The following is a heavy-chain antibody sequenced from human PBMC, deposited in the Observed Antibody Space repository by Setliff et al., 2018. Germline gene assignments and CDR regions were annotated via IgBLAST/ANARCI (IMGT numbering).Heavy chain of an antibody. V-gene: IGHV3-23*01. D-gene: IGHD7-27*01. CDR3: VRDLHWGFDY. CDR1: GFTFGDFA. Sequence: GGSLRLSCAASGFTFGDFAMTWVRQAPGKGLEWVSGIGGRGIRTYYADSVKGRFIISRDNSENTLYLQMNSLRAEDKAVYYCVRDLHWGFDYWGLGTLVTVSS. CDR2: IGGRGIRT. J-gene: IGHJ4*02.